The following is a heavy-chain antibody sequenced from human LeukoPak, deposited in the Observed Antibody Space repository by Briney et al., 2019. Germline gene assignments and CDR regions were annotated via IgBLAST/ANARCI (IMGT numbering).Heavy chain of an antibody. V-gene: IGHV4-39*01. J-gene: IGHJ6*02. CDR3: ARVDSAMDDIDYYYYCMDV. D-gene: IGHD5-18*01. CDR1: GGSISSSSYY. Sequence: SETLSLTCTVSGGSISSSSYYWGWIRQPPGKGLEWIGSIYYSVSTYYNPSLKSRVTISVDTSKNQFSLKLSSVTAADTAVYDCARVDSAMDDIDYYYYCMDVWGQGTTVTVSS. CDR2: IYYSVST.